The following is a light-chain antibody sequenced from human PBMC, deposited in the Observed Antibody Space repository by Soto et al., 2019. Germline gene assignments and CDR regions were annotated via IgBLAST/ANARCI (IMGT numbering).Light chain of an antibody. V-gene: IGKV3-15*01. Sequence: EIVMTQSPATLSVSPGERATLSCRASQSVSGNLAWFQQKPGQAPRLFIYGASTRATGIPARFSGSGSGTEFTLTISSLQSEDVATYYCQHYQRYPPSFGGGTKLEIK. CDR3: QHYQRYPPS. J-gene: IGKJ4*01. CDR1: QSVSGN. CDR2: GAS.